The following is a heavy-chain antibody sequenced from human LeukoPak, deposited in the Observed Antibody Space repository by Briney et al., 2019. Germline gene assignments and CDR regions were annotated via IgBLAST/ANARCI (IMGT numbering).Heavy chain of an antibody. V-gene: IGHV3-48*01. Sequence: AGGSLRLSCAASGFTFSSYSMNWVRQAPGKGLEWVSYISSSSSTIYYADSVKGRFTISRDNSKNTLYLQMNSLRAEDTAVYYCAKDWRRVVAATPTFDYWGQGTLVTVSS. J-gene: IGHJ4*02. D-gene: IGHD2-15*01. CDR3: AKDWRRVVAATPTFDY. CDR2: ISSSSSTI. CDR1: GFTFSSYS.